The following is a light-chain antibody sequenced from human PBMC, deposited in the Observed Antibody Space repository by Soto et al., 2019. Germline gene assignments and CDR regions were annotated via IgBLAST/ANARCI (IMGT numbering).Light chain of an antibody. CDR2: WAS. CDR3: QQYYSTPIP. J-gene: IGKJ5*01. V-gene: IGKV4-1*01. Sequence: DIVMTQSPDSLAVSLGERATINCKSSQSVLYSSNNKNYLAWYQQKPGQPPKLLIYWASTRESGVPDRFSGRGSGPDFTLTVISLQAEDVAVYYCQQYYSTPIPFGQGTRLEIK. CDR1: QSVLYSSNNKNY.